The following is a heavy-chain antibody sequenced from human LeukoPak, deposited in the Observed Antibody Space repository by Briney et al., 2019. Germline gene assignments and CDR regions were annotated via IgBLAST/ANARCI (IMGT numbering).Heavy chain of an antibody. V-gene: IGHV3-23*01. J-gene: IGHJ4*02. CDR2: ISGSGGST. D-gene: IGHD1-26*01. Sequence: GGSLRLSCAASGFPFSSYAMSWVRQAPGKGLEWVSAISGSGGSTYYADSVKGRFTISRDNSKNTLYLQMNSLRAEDTAVYYCAKETTSSYSGSYSPRWGQGTLVTVSS. CDR1: GFPFSSYA. CDR3: AKETTSSYSGSYSPR.